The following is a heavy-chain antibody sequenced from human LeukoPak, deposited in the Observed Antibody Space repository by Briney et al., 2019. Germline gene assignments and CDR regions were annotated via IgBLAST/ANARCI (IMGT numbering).Heavy chain of an antibody. D-gene: IGHD2-8*02. CDR1: GFTFSSYG. CDR3: AKADGICTGGICYRHFDN. CDR2: ISYDGSNK. Sequence: GGSLRLSCAASGFTFSSYGMHWVRQAPGKGLEWVAVISYDGSNKYYADSVKGRFTISRDNSRNTLYLHMSNLRAEDTAIYYCAKADGICTGGICYRHFDNWGQGTLVTVSS. V-gene: IGHV3-30*18. J-gene: IGHJ4*02.